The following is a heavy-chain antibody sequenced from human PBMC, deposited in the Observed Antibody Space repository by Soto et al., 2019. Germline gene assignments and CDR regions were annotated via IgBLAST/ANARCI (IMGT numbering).Heavy chain of an antibody. CDR3: ARAVAGTFYYYGMDV. V-gene: IGHV4-34*01. CDR2: INHSGST. Sequence: SETLSLTCAVYGGSFSGYYWSWIRQPPGKGLERIGEINHSGSTNYNPSLKSRVTISVDTSKNQFSLKLSSVTAADTAVYYCARAVAGTFYYYGMDVWGQGTTVTVSS. D-gene: IGHD6-19*01. J-gene: IGHJ6*02. CDR1: GGSFSGYY.